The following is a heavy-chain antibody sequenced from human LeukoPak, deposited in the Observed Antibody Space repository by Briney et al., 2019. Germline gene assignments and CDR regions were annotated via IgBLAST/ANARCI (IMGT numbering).Heavy chain of an antibody. CDR2: IWYDGSNK. CDR1: GFTFSSYG. Sequence: GGSLRLSCAASGFTFSSYGMHWVRQAPGKGLEWVSVIWYDGSNKYYADSVKGRFTISRDNSKHTLYLQMNSLRAEDTAVYYCARAQGCYDSSGYQRRTYFDYWGQGTLVAVSS. CDR3: ARAQGCYDSSGYQRRTYFDY. V-gene: IGHV3-33*01. D-gene: IGHD3-22*01. J-gene: IGHJ4*02.